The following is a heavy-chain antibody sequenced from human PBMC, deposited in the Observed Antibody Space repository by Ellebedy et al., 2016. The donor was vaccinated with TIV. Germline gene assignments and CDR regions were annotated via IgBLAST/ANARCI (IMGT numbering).Heavy chain of an antibody. CDR1: GFTFSSYG. V-gene: IGHV3-30*18. CDR2: ISYDGSNK. J-gene: IGHJ6*02. D-gene: IGHD6-19*01. CDR3: ANGGGSETGGWFPYYYYYGMDV. Sequence: GGSLRLSCAASGFTFSSYGMHWVRQAPGKGLEWVAVISYDGSNKYYADSVKGRFTISRDNSKNTLYLQMNRLRAEDTAVYYCANGGGSETGGWFPYYYYYGMDVWGQGTTVTVSS.